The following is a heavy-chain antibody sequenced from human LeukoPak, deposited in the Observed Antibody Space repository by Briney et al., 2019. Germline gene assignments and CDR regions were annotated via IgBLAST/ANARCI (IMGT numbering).Heavy chain of an antibody. CDR3: ARARSVTWTFSYFDY. J-gene: IGHJ4*02. CDR1: GYTFTGYY. Sequence: ASVTVSCKPPGYTFTGYYLHWVRQAPGQGLEWMGWVNPNSGGTNYAKRFEGRVTMTRDSSISTAYMELSRLTSDDTAVYYCARARSVTWTFSYFDYWGRGTLVTVSS. CDR2: VNPNSGGT. V-gene: IGHV1-2*02. D-gene: IGHD4-17*01.